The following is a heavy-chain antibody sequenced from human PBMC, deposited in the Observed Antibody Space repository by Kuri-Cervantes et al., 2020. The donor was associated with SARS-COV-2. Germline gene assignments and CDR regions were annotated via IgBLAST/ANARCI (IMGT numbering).Heavy chain of an antibody. CDR2: ISGYSGNT. Sequence: ASVKVSCKTSGYTFTSFGTTWVRQAPGQGLEWLGWISGYSGNTDYAQRVQDRLILTRDISTSTAYMELKSLRSDDSAVYFCARGDFTAGLYWGQGTQVTVSS. V-gene: IGHV1-18*01. CDR3: ARGDFTAGLY. J-gene: IGHJ4*02. CDR1: GYTFTSFG. D-gene: IGHD1-26*01.